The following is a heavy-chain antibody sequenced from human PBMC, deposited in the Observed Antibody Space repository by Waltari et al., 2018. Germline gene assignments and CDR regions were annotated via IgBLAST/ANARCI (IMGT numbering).Heavy chain of an antibody. CDR3: ARDLWSNQYDYIWGSYRYGTPYFDY. Sequence: EVQLVESGGGLVQPGGSLRLSCAASGFTFSSYWMSWVRQAPGKGLEWVANIKQDGSEKYYVDSVKGRFTISRDNAKNSLYLQMNSLRAEDTAVYYCARDLWSNQYDYIWGSYRYGTPYFDYWGQGTLVTVSS. CDR2: IKQDGSEK. J-gene: IGHJ4*02. D-gene: IGHD3-16*02. CDR1: GFTFSSYW. V-gene: IGHV3-7*01.